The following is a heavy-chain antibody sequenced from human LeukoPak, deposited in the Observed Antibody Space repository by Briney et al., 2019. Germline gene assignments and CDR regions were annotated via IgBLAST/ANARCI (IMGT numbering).Heavy chain of an antibody. J-gene: IGHJ4*02. Sequence: GESLKISCKGSGYSFTSYWISWVRQMPGKGLEWMGRIDPSDSYTDYSPSFQGHVTISADKSISTAYLQWSSLKASDTAMYYCARHIVVVPADEFDYWGQGTLVTVSS. D-gene: IGHD2-2*01. CDR2: IDPSDSYT. V-gene: IGHV5-10-1*01. CDR1: GYSFTSYW. CDR3: ARHIVVVPADEFDY.